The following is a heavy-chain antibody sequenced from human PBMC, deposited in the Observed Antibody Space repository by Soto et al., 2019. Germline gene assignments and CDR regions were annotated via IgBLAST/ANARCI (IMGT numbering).Heavy chain of an antibody. CDR3: ARDYQIQLWSGGFDP. Sequence: ASVKVSCKASGYTFTSYAMHWVRQAPGQRLEWMGWINAGNGNTKYSQKFQGRVTITRDTSASTAYMELSSLRSEDTAVYYCARDYQIQLWSGGFDPWGQGTLVTVS. D-gene: IGHD5-18*01. J-gene: IGHJ5*02. CDR2: INAGNGNT. CDR1: GYTFTSYA. V-gene: IGHV1-3*01.